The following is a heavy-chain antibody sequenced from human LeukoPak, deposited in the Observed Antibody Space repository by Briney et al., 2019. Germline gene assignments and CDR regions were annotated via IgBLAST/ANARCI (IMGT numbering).Heavy chain of an antibody. CDR3: ARDLYSTYGGYFDY. CDR1: GYSISSGYY. D-gene: IGHD3-16*01. Sequence: SETLSLTCTVSGYSISSGYYWGWIRQPPGKGLEWIGSIYHSGSTYYNPSLKSRVTISVDTSKNQCSLKLSSVTAADTAVYYCARDLYSTYGGYFDYWGQGTLVTVSS. V-gene: IGHV4-38-2*02. J-gene: IGHJ4*02. CDR2: IYHSGST.